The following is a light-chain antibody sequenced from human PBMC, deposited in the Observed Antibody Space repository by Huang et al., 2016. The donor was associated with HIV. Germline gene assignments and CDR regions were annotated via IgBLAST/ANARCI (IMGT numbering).Light chain of an antibody. CDR1: QSISSY. Sequence: DIQMTQSPSSLSASIGDRVTITCRASQSISSYLNWYQQKPGKAPKLLLYAASSVQSGVPLRFSGIGSWTDFSLTINSLQPEDCATYYCQHNYNAPPPWTFGQGTKVDVK. J-gene: IGKJ1*01. CDR2: AAS. CDR3: QHNYNAPPPWT. V-gene: IGKV1-39*01.